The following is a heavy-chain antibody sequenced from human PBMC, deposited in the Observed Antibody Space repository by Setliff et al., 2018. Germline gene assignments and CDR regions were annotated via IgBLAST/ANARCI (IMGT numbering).Heavy chain of an antibody. CDR3: ARRYEVVIITKTGAFDI. V-gene: IGHV4-39*01. D-gene: IGHD3-22*01. Sequence: SETLSLTCTVSGGSISTNHYYWEWIRQAPGKGLEWIGRISYSGDTYYSPSLRSRVTISVATSKNQFSLKLGSVTAADTAVYYCARRYEVVIITKTGAFDIWGPGTMVTVSS. J-gene: IGHJ3*02. CDR2: ISYSGDT. CDR1: GGSISTNHYY.